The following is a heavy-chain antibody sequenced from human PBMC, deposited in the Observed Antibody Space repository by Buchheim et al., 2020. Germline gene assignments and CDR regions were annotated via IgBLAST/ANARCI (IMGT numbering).Heavy chain of an antibody. Sequence: QLQLQESGPGLVKASETLSLICTVSGGSISSSSHYWGWIRQPPGKGLEWIGSAYYSGNTHYKASLKSRVTISIDPSRNQFSLKVTSVTAADTAVYYCARGYSDFHYWGQGTL. J-gene: IGHJ4*02. CDR2: AYYSGNT. D-gene: IGHD5-18*01. CDR1: GGSISSSSHY. CDR3: ARGYSDFHY. V-gene: IGHV4-39*01.